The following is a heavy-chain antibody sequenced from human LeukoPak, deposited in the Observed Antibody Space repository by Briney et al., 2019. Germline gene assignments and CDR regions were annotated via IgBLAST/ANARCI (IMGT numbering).Heavy chain of an antibody. CDR1: EFTFNKYW. J-gene: IGHJ4*02. D-gene: IGHD1-26*01. V-gene: IGHV3-7*01. CDR3: VRADLWLREGAAHFDY. Sequence: GGSLRLSCIGSEFTFNKYWMNWVRQAPGQGLEWVANINQDGSDKNYVDSVKGRFTISRDNAKSSFYLQMNSLRVVDSGVYYCVRADLWLREGAAHFDYWGQGTLVTVSS. CDR2: INQDGSDK.